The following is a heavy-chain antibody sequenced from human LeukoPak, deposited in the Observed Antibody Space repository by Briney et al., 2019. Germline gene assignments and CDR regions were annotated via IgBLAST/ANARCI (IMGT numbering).Heavy chain of an antibody. J-gene: IGHJ6*03. Sequence: GGSLRLSCAASGFTFSSYSMNWVRQAPGKGLEWVSYISSSSSTIYYADSVKGRFTISRDNAKNSLYLQMNSLRAEDTAVYYCARDPAYWVDYYYMDVWGKGTTVTVSS. V-gene: IGHV3-48*01. CDR3: ARDPAYWVDYYYMDV. D-gene: IGHD3-16*01. CDR1: GFTFSSYS. CDR2: ISSSSSTI.